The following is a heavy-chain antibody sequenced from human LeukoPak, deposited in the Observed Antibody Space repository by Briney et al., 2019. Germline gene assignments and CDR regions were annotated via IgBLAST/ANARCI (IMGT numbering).Heavy chain of an antibody. CDR2: FYYGGST. CDR3: TRRRAGRLYNWFDP. Sequence: SETLSLTCTVSGGSISSSNDCWDWIRQPPGRGLEWIASFYYGGSTYYNPSLKSRVTISADTSKNQVSLKLRSVTAADTALYYSTRRRAGRLYNWFDPWGQGTLVTVSS. D-gene: IGHD1-1*01. CDR1: GGSISSSNDC. J-gene: IGHJ5*02. V-gene: IGHV4-39*01.